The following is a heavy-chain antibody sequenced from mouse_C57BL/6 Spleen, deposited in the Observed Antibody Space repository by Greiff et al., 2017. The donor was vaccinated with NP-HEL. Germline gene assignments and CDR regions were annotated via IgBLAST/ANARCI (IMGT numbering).Heavy chain of an antibody. CDR2: ISASGSYT. D-gene: IGHD2-1*01. CDR1: GFTFSSYA. J-gene: IGHJ4*01. V-gene: IGHV5-4*03. CDR3: ARCYGNYVEDMDY. Sequence: EVNVVESGGGLVKPGGSLKLSCAASGFTFSSYAMSWVRQTPEKRLEWVATISASGSYTYHTDNVKGRFTISRDNAKNNLYLQLSHLKSEDTAMYYCARCYGNYVEDMDYWGQGTSVTVSS.